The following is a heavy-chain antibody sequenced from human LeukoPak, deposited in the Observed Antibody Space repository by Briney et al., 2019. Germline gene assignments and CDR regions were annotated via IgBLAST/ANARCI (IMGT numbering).Heavy chain of an antibody. V-gene: IGHV3-9*01. Sequence: PGRSLRLSCAASGFTFDDYAMHWVRQAPGKGLEWVSGISWNSGSIGYADSVKGRFTISRDNAKNSLYPQMNSLRAEDTALYYCAKDPYDILTGPDYWGQGTLVTVSS. J-gene: IGHJ4*02. CDR2: ISWNSGSI. D-gene: IGHD3-9*01. CDR1: GFTFDDYA. CDR3: AKDPYDILTGPDY.